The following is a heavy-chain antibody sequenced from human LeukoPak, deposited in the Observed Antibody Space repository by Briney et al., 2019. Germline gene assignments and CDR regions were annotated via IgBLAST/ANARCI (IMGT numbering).Heavy chain of an antibody. V-gene: IGHV3-15*01. CDR2: IKSKTDGGTT. CDR1: GLTFSNAW. J-gene: IGHJ6*03. D-gene: IGHD2-2*01. CDR3: TTDLTYCSSTSCSYYYYYMDV. Sequence: GGSLRLSCAASGLTFSNAWMSWVRQAPGKGLEWVGRIKSKTDGGTTDYAAPVKGRFTISRDDSKNTLYLQMNSLKTEDTAVYYCTTDLTYCSSTSCSYYYYYMDVWGKGTTVTVSS.